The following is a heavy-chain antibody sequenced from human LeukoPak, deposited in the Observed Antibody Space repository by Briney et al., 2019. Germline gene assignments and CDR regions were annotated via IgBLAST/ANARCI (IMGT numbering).Heavy chain of an antibody. J-gene: IGHJ6*04. CDR2: ISSSTSSI. CDR1: GFTFSDYS. CDR3: AELGITMIGGV. D-gene: IGHD3-10*02. V-gene: IGHV3-21*01. Sequence: PGGSRRLSCAVSGFTFSDYSMNWVRQAPGKGLEWVSSISSSTSSIYYADSVKGRFTISRDNAKNSLYLQMNSLRAEDTAVYYCAELGITMIGGVWGKGTTVTISS.